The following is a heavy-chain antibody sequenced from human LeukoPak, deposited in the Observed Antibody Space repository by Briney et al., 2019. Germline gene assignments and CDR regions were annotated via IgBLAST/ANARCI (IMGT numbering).Heavy chain of an antibody. J-gene: IGHJ4*02. Sequence: PGGSLRLSCAASGFTFSNAWMTWVRQAPGKGLEWLGRIKSNSDGGTTDYAAPVKGRFTISRDDSNTTLYLQMNSLKTEDTAVYYCIGSGNYYRVFDYWGQGTLVTVSS. CDR2: IKSNSDGGTT. CDR1: GFTFSNAW. D-gene: IGHD3-10*01. CDR3: IGSGNYYRVFDY. V-gene: IGHV3-15*01.